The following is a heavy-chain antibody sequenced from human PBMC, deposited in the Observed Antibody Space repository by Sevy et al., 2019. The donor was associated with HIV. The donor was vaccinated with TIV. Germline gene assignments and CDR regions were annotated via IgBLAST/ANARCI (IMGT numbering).Heavy chain of an antibody. J-gene: IGHJ5*02. CDR2: ISAYNGNT. CDR3: ARDTIDDSSGYYYARFDP. Sequence: ASVKVSCKASGYTFTSYGISWVRQAPGQGLEWMGWISAYNGNTNYAQKLQGRVTMTTDTSTSTAYMELRSLRSDDTAVYYCARDTIDDSSGYYYARFDPWGQGTLVTVSS. D-gene: IGHD3-22*01. V-gene: IGHV1-18*01. CDR1: GYTFTSYG.